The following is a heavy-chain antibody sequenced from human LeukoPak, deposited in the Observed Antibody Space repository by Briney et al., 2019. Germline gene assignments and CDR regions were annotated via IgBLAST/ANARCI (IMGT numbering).Heavy chain of an antibody. J-gene: IGHJ4*02. D-gene: IGHD3-22*01. CDR3: VRLRRNSDSSGYYYYYDY. CDR2: INRGATHI. Sequence: GGSLTLSCAASQFTFSSYSMNWVRQALGKGLEWVSAINRGATHIYYADSLRGRFIISRDDAKNSLYLQMNSLRAEDTAVYYCVRLRRNSDSSGYYYYYDYWGQGTLVTVSS. CDR1: QFTFSSYS. V-gene: IGHV3-21*01.